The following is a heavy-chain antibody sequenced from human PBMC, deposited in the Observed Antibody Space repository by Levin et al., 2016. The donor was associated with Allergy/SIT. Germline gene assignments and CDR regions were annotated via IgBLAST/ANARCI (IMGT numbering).Heavy chain of an antibody. J-gene: IGHJ4*02. CDR2: IRSKANSYAT. CDR3: TRPTHYDFWSDFVDDY. D-gene: IGHD3-3*01. Sequence: VRQMPGKGLEWVGRIRSKANSYATAYAASVKGRFTLSRDDSQNTAYLQMSSLKTEDTAVYYCTRPTHYDFWSDFVDDYWGQGTLVTVSS. V-gene: IGHV3-73*01.